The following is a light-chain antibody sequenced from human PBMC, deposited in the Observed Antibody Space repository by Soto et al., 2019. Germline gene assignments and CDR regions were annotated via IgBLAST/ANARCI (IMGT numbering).Light chain of an antibody. CDR3: LQYHTYPDT. Sequence: AIQLTQSPSSLSASVGDRVTITCRTSQGLRNVAWYKQKPGKAPQFVLFGSSNLQSGVPSRFSGSGSGTDFTLTISGLQPDDLATYYCLQYHTYPDTFGQGTKVEL. J-gene: IGKJ2*01. CDR2: GSS. CDR1: QGLRN. V-gene: IGKV1-6*01.